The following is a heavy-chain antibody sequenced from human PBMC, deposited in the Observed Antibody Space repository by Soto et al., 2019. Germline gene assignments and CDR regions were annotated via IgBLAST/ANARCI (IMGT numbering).Heavy chain of an antibody. Sequence: SETLSLTCTVSGGSISSGGYYWSWIRQHPGKGLEWIGYIYYSGSTYYNPSLKSRATISVDTSKNQFSLKLSSVTAADTAVYYCARGPGYWFDPWGQGTLVTVSS. CDR1: GGSISSGGYY. J-gene: IGHJ5*02. CDR2: IYYSGST. CDR3: ARGPGYWFDP. V-gene: IGHV4-31*03.